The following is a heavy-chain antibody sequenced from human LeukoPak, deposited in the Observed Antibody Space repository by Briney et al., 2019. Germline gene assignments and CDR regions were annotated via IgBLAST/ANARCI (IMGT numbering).Heavy chain of an antibody. D-gene: IGHD3-22*01. CDR1: GYTFTSYY. CDR2: IIPIFGTA. CDR3: ARDLTYYYDSSGYPMGPFDY. Sequence: ASVKVSCKASGYTFTSYYMHWVRQAPGQGLEWMGGIIPIFGTANYAQKFQGRVTITADESTSTAYMELSSLRSEDTAVYYCARDLTYYYDSSGYPMGPFDYWGQGTLVTVSS. J-gene: IGHJ4*02. V-gene: IGHV1-69*13.